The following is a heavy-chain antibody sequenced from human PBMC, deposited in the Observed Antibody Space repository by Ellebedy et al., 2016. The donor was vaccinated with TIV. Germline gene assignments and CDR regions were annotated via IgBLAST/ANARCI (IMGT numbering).Heavy chain of an antibody. Sequence: MPSETLSLTCTVSGGSISSSSYYWGWIRLPPGKGLEWIGNIYYSGSTYYNPSLQSRVTISVDTSKNQFSLRLNSGTAADTAVYYCARFVRATKAFYIWGQGTMVTVSS. CDR3: ARFVRATKAFYI. J-gene: IGHJ3*02. CDR2: IYYSGST. V-gene: IGHV4-39*07. D-gene: IGHD5-12*01. CDR1: GGSISSSSYY.